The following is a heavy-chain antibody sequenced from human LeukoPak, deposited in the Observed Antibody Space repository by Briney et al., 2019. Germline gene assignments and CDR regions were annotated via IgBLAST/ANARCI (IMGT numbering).Heavy chain of an antibody. J-gene: IGHJ6*03. CDR3: ARDHFTMLRGLLARSTTYYSYYYMDV. CDR2: IYSGGST. Sequence: GGSLRLSCAASGFTVSSNYMSWVRQAPGKGLEWVSVIYSGGSTYYADSVKGRFTISRDNSKNTLYLQMNSLRAEDTAVYYCARDHFTMLRGLLARSTTYYSYYYMDVWGKGTTVTVSS. V-gene: IGHV3-66*01. D-gene: IGHD3-10*01. CDR1: GFTVSSNY.